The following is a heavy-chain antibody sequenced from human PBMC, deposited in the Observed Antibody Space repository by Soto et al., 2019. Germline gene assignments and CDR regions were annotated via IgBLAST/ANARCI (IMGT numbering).Heavy chain of an antibody. CDR1: GYTFSRYL. D-gene: IGHD6-13*01. Sequence: ASVKVSCKASGYTFSRYLIHWGRQAPGQRLEWMGWINAANGDTKYSPKFQGRVTITRDTSASTAYMELSSLRSEDTAVYYCVRRHVSATGIDWFDPWGQGTLVTVSS. CDR3: VRRHVSATGIDWFDP. CDR2: INAANGDT. J-gene: IGHJ5*02. V-gene: IGHV1-3*01.